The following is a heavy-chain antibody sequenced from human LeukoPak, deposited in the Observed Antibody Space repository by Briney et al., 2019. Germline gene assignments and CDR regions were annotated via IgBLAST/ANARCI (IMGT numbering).Heavy chain of an antibody. J-gene: IGHJ4*02. Sequence: SGGSLRLSCAASGFSFSSYWMHWVRQAPGKGLVWVARIKSDGSSTDYADYVKGRFTISRDNAKNTLYLQMNSLRAEDTAVYYCARETGGYSDYWGQGTLVTVSS. V-gene: IGHV3-74*01. CDR2: IKSDGSST. D-gene: IGHD4-23*01. CDR1: GFSFSSYW. CDR3: ARETGGYSDY.